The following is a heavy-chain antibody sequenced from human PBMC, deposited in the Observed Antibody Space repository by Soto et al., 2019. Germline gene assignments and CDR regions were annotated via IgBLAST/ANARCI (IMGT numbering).Heavy chain of an antibody. CDR2: IYYRSEWFY. J-gene: IGHJ6*02. Sequence: SQTLLLTCGISGDSVSTNGACWNWIRESPWRGLEWLGRIYYRSEWFYDYAPSVESRMSITPDTSRNQFSLQLTSVSPEDTAVYYCVRVSCSGGTCLDGMDVWGQGTTVTVSS. V-gene: IGHV6-1*01. CDR1: GDSVSTNGAC. D-gene: IGHD2-15*01. CDR3: VRVSCSGGTCLDGMDV.